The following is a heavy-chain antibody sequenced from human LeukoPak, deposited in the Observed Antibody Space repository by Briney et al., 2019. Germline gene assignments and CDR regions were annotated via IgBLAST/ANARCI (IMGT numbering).Heavy chain of an antibody. V-gene: IGHV1-18*01. Sequence: ASVKVSCKASGYTFTIYGISWVRQAPGQGLEWMGWISGYNGNTNYARKFQGRVTMTTDTSTSTAYMELRSLKSDDTAVYYCAREAPYSSDDYWGQGTPVTVSS. CDR2: ISGYNGNT. D-gene: IGHD6-25*01. J-gene: IGHJ4*02. CDR1: GYTFTIYG. CDR3: AREAPYSSDDY.